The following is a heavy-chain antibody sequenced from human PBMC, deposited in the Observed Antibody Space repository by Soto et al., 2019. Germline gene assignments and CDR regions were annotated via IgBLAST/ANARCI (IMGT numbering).Heavy chain of an antibody. Sequence: ASVKVSCKASGYTFTSYDINWVRQATGQGLEWMGWISAYNGNTNYAQKLQGRVTMTTDTSTSTAYMELRSLRSDDTAVYYCARVGGVLRSFDYWGQGTLVTVSS. D-gene: IGHD3-16*01. CDR2: ISAYNGNT. V-gene: IGHV1-18*01. CDR3: ARVGGVLRSFDY. CDR1: GYTFTSYD. J-gene: IGHJ4*02.